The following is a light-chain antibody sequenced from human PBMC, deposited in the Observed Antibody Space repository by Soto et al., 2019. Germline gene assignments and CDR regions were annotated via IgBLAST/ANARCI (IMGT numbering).Light chain of an antibody. CDR2: SAS. Sequence: DIQLTQSPSFLSASVGDRVTITCRASQDISTHLAWYQQKPGRAPKLLIFSASTLQSGVPSGFSGSGSGTVFTLTISRLQPEEFATYYCQQVKHYPLTFGGGTKVEIK. CDR1: QDISTH. J-gene: IGKJ4*01. CDR3: QQVKHYPLT. V-gene: IGKV1-9*01.